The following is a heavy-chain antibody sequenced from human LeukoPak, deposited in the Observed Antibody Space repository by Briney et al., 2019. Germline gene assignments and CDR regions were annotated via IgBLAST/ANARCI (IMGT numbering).Heavy chain of an antibody. CDR2: LSSGRSP. CDR1: GFTFSSYA. V-gene: IGHV3-23*05. D-gene: IGHD1-1*01. CDR3: ARQLGYCAAGTCYFDS. Sequence: GGSLRLSCAASGFTFSSYAMSWVRQAPGKGLEWISSLSSGRSPSYSDSLEGRLTMSSDNARNTLYLQMDNLRGEDTAMYYCARQLGYCAAGTCYFDSWGHGTQVTVSS. J-gene: IGHJ4*01.